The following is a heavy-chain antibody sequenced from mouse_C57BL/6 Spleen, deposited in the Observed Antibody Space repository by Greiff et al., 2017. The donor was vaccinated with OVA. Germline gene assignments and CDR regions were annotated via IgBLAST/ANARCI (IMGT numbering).Heavy chain of an antibody. Sequence: LVKPGASVKLSCKASGHTFTEYTIHWVKQRSGQGLEWIGWFYPGSGSIKYNEKFKDKATLTADKSSSTVYMKLSRLTSEDSAVYFCARHGPGGSWFAYWGQGTLVTVSA. CDR3: ARHGPGGSWFAY. V-gene: IGHV1-62-2*01. CDR1: GHTFTEYT. J-gene: IGHJ3*01. CDR2: FYPGSGSI.